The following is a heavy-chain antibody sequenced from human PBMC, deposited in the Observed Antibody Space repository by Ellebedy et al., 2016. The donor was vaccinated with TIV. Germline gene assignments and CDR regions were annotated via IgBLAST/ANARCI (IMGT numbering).Heavy chain of an antibody. Sequence: PGGSLRLSCVTSGFTFSDFGIHRVRQAPGKGLEWVAVISYDGLNKFYADSVKGRFTISRDNSKNTLYLQLNSLRAEDAALYYCARTSTMTTFGASDFWGQGTMVTVSS. CDR1: GFTFSDFG. CDR2: ISYDGLNK. V-gene: IGHV3-30*03. CDR3: ARTSTMTTFGASDF. J-gene: IGHJ3*01. D-gene: IGHD3-16*01.